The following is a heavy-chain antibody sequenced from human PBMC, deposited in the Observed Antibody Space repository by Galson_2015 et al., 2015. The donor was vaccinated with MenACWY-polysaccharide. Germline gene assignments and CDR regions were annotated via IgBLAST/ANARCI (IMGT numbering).Heavy chain of an antibody. D-gene: IGHD2-2*01. J-gene: IGHJ6*02. CDR3: TRSYCDRTTCYGIDV. CDR2: INGDGNST. V-gene: IGHV3-74*01. CDR1: GFTFSRYW. Sequence: SLRLSCAASGFTFSRYWMHWIRHAPGKGLVWVSRINGDGNSTNCADSVKGRFTISRDNAKNTLYLQMNSLRAEDTAVYYCTRSYCDRTTCYGIDVWGQGTSVTVSS.